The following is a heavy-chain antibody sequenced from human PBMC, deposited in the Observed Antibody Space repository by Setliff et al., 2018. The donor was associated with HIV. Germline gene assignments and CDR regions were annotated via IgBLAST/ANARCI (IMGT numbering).Heavy chain of an antibody. J-gene: IGHJ3*02. Sequence: SETLSLTCTVSGASVSTTGYYWGWLRQSPGKGLQWIGTTFYSGSTYYNPSLKSRVTISLDTSNNDFSLTLTSVTAADTALYFCATYLSDNYLDGAFDIWGRGTMGT. CDR1: GASVSTTGYY. V-gene: IGHV4-39*02. CDR2: TFYSGST. D-gene: IGHD3-3*01. CDR3: ATYLSDNYLDGAFDI.